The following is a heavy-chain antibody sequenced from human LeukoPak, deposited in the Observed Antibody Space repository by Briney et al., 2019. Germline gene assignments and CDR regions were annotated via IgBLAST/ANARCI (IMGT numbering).Heavy chain of an antibody. CDR1: GFTFSSYE. V-gene: IGHV3-48*03. Sequence: PGGSLRLSCAASGFTFSSYEMNWVRQAPGKWLEWVSYISSSGSTIYYADSVKGRFTISRDNAKNSLYLQMNSLRAEDTAVYYCARGYDDILTGYHTSLGGYFDYWGQGTLVTVSS. CDR3: ARGYDDILTGYHTSLGGYFDY. J-gene: IGHJ4*02. D-gene: IGHD3-9*01. CDR2: ISSSGSTI.